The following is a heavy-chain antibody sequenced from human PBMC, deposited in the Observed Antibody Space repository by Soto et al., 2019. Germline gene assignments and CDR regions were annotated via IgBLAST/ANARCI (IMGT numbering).Heavy chain of an antibody. CDR1: GFTFSTYA. CDR2: ITASGDRT. CDR3: ARRVTILGALKGGMDV. D-gene: IGHD3-3*01. Sequence: PGGSLRLSCAASGFTFSTYAMSWVRQAPEKGLEWVSTITASGDRTAYAQSMKGRFTISRDNFENAVFLQMNSLTAEDTAVYFCARRVTILGALKGGMDVWGQGTTVTVSS. V-gene: IGHV3-23*01. J-gene: IGHJ6*02.